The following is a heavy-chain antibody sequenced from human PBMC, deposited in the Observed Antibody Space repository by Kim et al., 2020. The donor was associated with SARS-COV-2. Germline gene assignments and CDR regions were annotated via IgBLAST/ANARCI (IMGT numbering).Heavy chain of an antibody. V-gene: IGHV3-43*02. Sequence: GGSLRLSCAASGFTFGDYAMHWVRQAPGKGLEWVSLISGDSGRTFYADSVKGRFTISRDNSKDSLYLQMHSLRSDDTALYFCAKAGKSWSHLDCWGQGTLVTVSS. D-gene: IGHD3-16*02. J-gene: IGHJ4*02. CDR3: AKAGKSWSHLDC. CDR1: GFTFGDYA. CDR2: ISGDSGRT.